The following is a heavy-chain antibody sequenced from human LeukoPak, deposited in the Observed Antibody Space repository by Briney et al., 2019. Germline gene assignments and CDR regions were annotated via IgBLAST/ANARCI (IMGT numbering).Heavy chain of an antibody. J-gene: IGHJ5*02. Sequence: SETLSLTCAVYGGSFSGYYWSWIRQPPGKGLEWIGEINPSGSTNYNPCPKSRVTISVDTSKNPFSLKLSSVTAADTAVYYCARLGLLWFGELSPRDNWFDPWGQGTLVTVSS. V-gene: IGHV4-34*01. CDR2: INPSGST. CDR1: GGSFSGYY. D-gene: IGHD3-10*01. CDR3: ARLGLLWFGELSPRDNWFDP.